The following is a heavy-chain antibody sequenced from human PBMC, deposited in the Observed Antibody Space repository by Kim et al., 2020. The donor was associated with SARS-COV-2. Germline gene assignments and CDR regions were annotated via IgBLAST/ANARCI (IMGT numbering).Heavy chain of an antibody. CDR2: ISSNGGST. CDR1: GFTFSSYA. Sequence: GGSLRLSCAASGFTFSSYAMHWVRQAPGKGLEYVSAISSNGGSTYYADSVKGRFTISRDNSKNTLYLQMGSLRAEDMAVYYCARAVGSSRRRYFDLWGRGTLVTVSS. CDR3: ARAVGSSRRRYFDL. V-gene: IGHV3-64*02. J-gene: IGHJ2*01. D-gene: IGHD6-13*01.